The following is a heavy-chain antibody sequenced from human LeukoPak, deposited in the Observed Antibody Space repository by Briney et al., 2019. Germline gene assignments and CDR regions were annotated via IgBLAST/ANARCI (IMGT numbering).Heavy chain of an antibody. D-gene: IGHD2-2*01. Sequence: VASVKVSCKASGGTFSSYAISWVRQAPGQGLEWMGRIIPILGIANYAQKFQGRVTITADKSTSTAYMELSSLRSEDTAVYYCARGPKIVVVPAAAGRHVLDWFDPWGQGTLVTVSS. V-gene: IGHV1-69*04. CDR2: IIPILGIA. CDR3: ARGPKIVVVPAAAGRHVLDWFDP. J-gene: IGHJ5*02. CDR1: GGTFSSYA.